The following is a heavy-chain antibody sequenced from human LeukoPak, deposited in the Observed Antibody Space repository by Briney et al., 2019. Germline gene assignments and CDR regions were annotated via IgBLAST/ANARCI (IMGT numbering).Heavy chain of an antibody. D-gene: IGHD3-10*01. J-gene: IGHJ4*02. CDR1: EGTFGAYS. Sequence: SVTVSCTASEGTFGAYSLDWVRQAPGQGLEWLGGINPIFNILNYAQKFRGRVTITADESTNTAYMDLSSLKYDDTAVYYCAAGRRLGELFFDYWGQGALVTVSS. V-gene: IGHV1-69*13. CDR3: AAGRRLGELFFDY. CDR2: INPIFNIL.